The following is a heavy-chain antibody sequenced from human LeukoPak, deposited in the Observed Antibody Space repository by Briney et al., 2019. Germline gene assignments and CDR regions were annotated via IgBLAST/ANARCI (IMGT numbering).Heavy chain of an antibody. CDR3: AKEEAYQLLYNVDY. J-gene: IGHJ4*02. D-gene: IGHD2-2*02. CDR2: ISGSGGST. Sequence: PGGSLRLSCAASGFAFSSYAMSWVRQAPGKGLEWVSAISGSGGSTYYEDSVKGRFTISRDNSKNTLYLQMNSLRAEDTAVYYCAKEEAYQLLYNVDYWGQGTLVTVSS. V-gene: IGHV3-23*01. CDR1: GFAFSSYA.